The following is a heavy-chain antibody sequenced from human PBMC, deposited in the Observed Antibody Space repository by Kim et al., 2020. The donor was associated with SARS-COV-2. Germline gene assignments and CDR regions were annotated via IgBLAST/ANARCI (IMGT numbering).Heavy chain of an antibody. CDR3: ARFIPIAARDYWYFDL. J-gene: IGHJ2*01. D-gene: IGHD6-6*01. Sequence: SVKVSCRASGGTFSSYAISWVRQAPGQGLEWMGGIIPIFGTANYAQKFQGRVTITADESTSTAYMELSSLRSEDTAVYYCARFIPIAARDYWYFDLWGRGTLVTVSS. CDR1: GGTFSSYA. V-gene: IGHV1-69*13. CDR2: IIPIFGTA.